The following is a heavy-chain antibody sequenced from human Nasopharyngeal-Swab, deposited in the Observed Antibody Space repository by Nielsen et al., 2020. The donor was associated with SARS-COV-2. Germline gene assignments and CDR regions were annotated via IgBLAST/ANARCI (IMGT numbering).Heavy chain of an antibody. J-gene: IGHJ3*02. CDR2: VHHSGST. CDR1: GGSINSDNW. D-gene: IGHD3-9*01. V-gene: IGHV4-4*02. Sequence: SETLSLTCGVSGGSINSDNWWSWVRQPPGKGLEWIGEVHHSGSTNYNPSLKSRVTISVDTSKNQFSLKLSPVTAADTAVYYCASWGIRYFDLGGAFDIWGQGTMVTVSS. CDR3: ASWGIRYFDLGGAFDI.